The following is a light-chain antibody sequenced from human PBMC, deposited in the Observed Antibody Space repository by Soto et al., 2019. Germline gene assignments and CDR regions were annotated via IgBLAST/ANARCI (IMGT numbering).Light chain of an antibody. Sequence: DIQMTQSPSSVSASVGDRVTISCRASHDVRSWLAWYQQKPGKAPNLLIYGASTLQSGVPSRFRGSGSGNDFTLINSSLQPEDFATYFCQQANGDPWTFGQGTKVEIK. CDR2: GAS. CDR1: HDVRSW. J-gene: IGKJ1*01. CDR3: QQANGDPWT. V-gene: IGKV1-12*02.